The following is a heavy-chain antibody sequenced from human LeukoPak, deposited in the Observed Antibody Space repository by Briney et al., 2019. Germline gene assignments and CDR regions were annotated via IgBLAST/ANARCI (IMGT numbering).Heavy chain of an antibody. CDR1: GFTVSSNY. D-gene: IGHD6-19*01. V-gene: IGHV3-53*01. CDR3: ARDLASSSGWEFDY. J-gene: IGHJ4*02. CDR2: IYGGGST. Sequence: GGSLRLSCAASGFTVSSNYMNWVRQTPGKGLEWVSLIYGGGSTYHADSVKGRFTISRDNSKNTLYLQMNSLRAEDTAVYYCARDLASSSGWEFDYWGQGTLVTVSS.